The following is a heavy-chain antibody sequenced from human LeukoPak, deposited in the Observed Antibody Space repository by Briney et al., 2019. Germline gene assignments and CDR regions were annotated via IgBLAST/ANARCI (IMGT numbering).Heavy chain of an antibody. J-gene: IGHJ3*02. Sequence: ASVKVSCKVSGYTFTDYFMHWLRQAPGQGPEWMGWINTNSGGTKSAHKFLGRVTMTRDTSISTAYMELSRLISDDAAVYYCARGPSSGAFDIWGQETMVTVSS. CDR3: ARGPSSGAFDI. CDR2: INTNSGGT. D-gene: IGHD6-6*01. V-gene: IGHV1-2*02. CDR1: GYTFTDYF.